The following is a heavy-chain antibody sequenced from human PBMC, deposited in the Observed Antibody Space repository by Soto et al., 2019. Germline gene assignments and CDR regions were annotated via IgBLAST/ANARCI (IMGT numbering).Heavy chain of an antibody. Sequence: GGSLKISCKGSGYSFTSYWISWVRQMPGKGLEWMGRIDPSDSYTNYSPSFQGHVTISADKSISTAYLQWSSLKASDTAMYYCASSLKATSGYYYYYYGMDVWGQGTTVTVSS. CDR3: ASSLKATSGYYYYYYGMDV. J-gene: IGHJ6*02. D-gene: IGHD3-22*01. V-gene: IGHV5-10-1*01. CDR2: IDPSDSYT. CDR1: GYSFTSYW.